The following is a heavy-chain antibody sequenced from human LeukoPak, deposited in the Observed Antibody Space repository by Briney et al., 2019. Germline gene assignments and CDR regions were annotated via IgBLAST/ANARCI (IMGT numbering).Heavy chain of an antibody. CDR2: INHSGST. Sequence: SETLSPTCAVYGGYFCGYYWSWIRQPPGKGLEWIGEINHSGSTNYNPSLKSRVTISVDTSKNQFSLKLSSVTAADTAVYYCARHVLRFLEWSGFDYWGQGTLVTVSS. D-gene: IGHD3-3*01. CDR3: ARHVLRFLEWSGFDY. CDR1: GGYFCGYY. V-gene: IGHV4-34*01. J-gene: IGHJ4*02.